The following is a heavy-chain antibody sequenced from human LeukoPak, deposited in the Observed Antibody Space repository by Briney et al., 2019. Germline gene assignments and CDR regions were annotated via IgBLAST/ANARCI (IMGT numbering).Heavy chain of an antibody. CDR2: IFYNGNT. CDR1: GGSIGGYF. CDR3: ARRMYGDYGHWFDP. Sequence: PSETLSLTCTVSGGSIGGYFWSWLRQPPGKGLEWVGWIFYNGNTNYNSSLKSRLTMSVDASKNQFYLKLNSVTAADTAVYYCARRMYGDYGHWFDPWGQGTLVTVSS. D-gene: IGHD4-17*01. J-gene: IGHJ5*02. V-gene: IGHV4-59*01.